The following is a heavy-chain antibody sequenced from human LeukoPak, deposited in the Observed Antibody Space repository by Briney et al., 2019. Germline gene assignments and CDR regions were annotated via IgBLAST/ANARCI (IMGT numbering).Heavy chain of an antibody. CDR2: TYYRSKWCN. V-gene: IGHV6-1*01. CDR1: EDSVSSDSAT. CDR3: ARESCSGGNCPYGMDV. D-gene: IGHD2-15*01. Sequence: SQTLSLTCVISEDSVSSDSATWNWIRQSPSRGLEWLGRTYYRSKWCNDYIVSVKSRITINPDTSKNQFSLQLNSVTPEDAAVYYCARESCSGGNCPYGMDVWGQGTTVTVSS. J-gene: IGHJ6*02.